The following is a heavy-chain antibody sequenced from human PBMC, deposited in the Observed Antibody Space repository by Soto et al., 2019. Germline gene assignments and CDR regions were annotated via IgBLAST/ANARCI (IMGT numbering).Heavy chain of an antibody. D-gene: IGHD5-12*01. CDR3: ASEYSGYLGYYYYMDV. J-gene: IGHJ6*03. CDR1: GFTVSSNY. CDR2: IYSGGST. Sequence: GGSLRLSCAASGFTVSSNYMSWVRQAPGKGLEWVSVIYSGGSTYYADSVKGRFTISRDNSKNTLYLQMNSLRAEDTAVYYCASEYSGYLGYYYYMDVWGKGTTVTVSS. V-gene: IGHV3-66*01.